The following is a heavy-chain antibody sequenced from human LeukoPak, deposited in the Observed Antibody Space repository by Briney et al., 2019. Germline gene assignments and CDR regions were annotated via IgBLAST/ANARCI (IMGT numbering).Heavy chain of an antibody. J-gene: IGHJ4*02. V-gene: IGHV3-43*02. Sequence: GGSLRLSCAASGFTFDDYAMHWVRQGPGKGLEWVSFMSGDGSTTYYADSAKGRFTISRDNSKNSLYLQMNSLTTEDIAFYYCAKDTKFYYDFSAGYFDFWGQGTLVTVSS. CDR1: GFTFDDYA. D-gene: IGHD3-22*01. CDR3: AKDTKFYYDFSAGYFDF. CDR2: MSGDGSTT.